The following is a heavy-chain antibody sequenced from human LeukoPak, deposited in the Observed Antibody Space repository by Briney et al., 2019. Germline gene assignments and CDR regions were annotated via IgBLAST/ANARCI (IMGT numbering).Heavy chain of an antibody. V-gene: IGHV3-9*03. CDR3: AKACGGDCSGHAFDI. CDR1: GFTFDDYA. CDR2: ISWNSGSI. D-gene: IGHD2-21*01. Sequence: GGSLRLSCAASGFTFDDYAMHWVRQAPGKGLEWVSGISWNSGSIGYADSEKGRFTISRDNAKNSLYLQMNSLRAEDMALYYCAKACGGDCSGHAFDIWGQGTMVTVSS. J-gene: IGHJ3*02.